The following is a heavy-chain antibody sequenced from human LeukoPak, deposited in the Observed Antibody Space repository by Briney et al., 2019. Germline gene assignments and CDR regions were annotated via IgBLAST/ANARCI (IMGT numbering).Heavy chain of an antibody. D-gene: IGHD3-22*01. V-gene: IGHV1-18*01. CDR2: ISVYNGKT. J-gene: IGHJ6*02. Sequence: ASVKVSCKASGYSFTSYGISWVRHAPGQGLEWMGWISVYNGKTYYAQKLQGRVSMTTDTSTSTAYMELRSLRSDDTAVFYCARVKYYDTQILGGMDVWGQGTTVTVSS. CDR3: ARVKYYDTQILGGMDV. CDR1: GYSFTSYG.